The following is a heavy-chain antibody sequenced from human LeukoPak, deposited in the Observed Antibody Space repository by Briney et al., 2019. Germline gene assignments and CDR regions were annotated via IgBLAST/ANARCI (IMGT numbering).Heavy chain of an antibody. Sequence: PGGSLRLSCAASGFTFSSSWVNWVRQAPGKGLEWVSSISSSSSYIYYADSVKGRFTISRDNAKNSLYLQMNSLRAEDTAVYYCARGRSGLHWGQGTLVTVSS. CDR3: ARGRSGLH. CDR1: GFTFSSSW. CDR2: ISSSSSYI. D-gene: IGHD2-15*01. J-gene: IGHJ4*02. V-gene: IGHV3-21*01.